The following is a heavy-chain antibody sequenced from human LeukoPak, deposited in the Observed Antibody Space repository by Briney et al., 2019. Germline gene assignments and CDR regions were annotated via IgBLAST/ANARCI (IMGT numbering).Heavy chain of an antibody. CDR2: ISGSGGST. Sequence: PGGSLRLSCAASGFTFSSYAMSWVRQAPGKGLEWVSAISGSGGSTYYADSVKGRFTISRDNSKNTLYLQMNSLRAEDTAVYYCAKRRDFWSGYYEYMDVRGKGTTVTVSS. J-gene: IGHJ6*03. CDR1: GFTFSSYA. CDR3: AKRRDFWSGYYEYMDV. D-gene: IGHD3-3*01. V-gene: IGHV3-23*01.